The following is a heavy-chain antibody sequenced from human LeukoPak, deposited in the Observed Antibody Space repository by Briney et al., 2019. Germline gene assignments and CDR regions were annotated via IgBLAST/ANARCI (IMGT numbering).Heavy chain of an antibody. CDR3: ARSWRAARISAENHNWFDP. V-gene: IGHV1-2*02. CDR1: GYTFTGYY. Sequence: ASVKVSCKASGYTFTGYYMHWVRQAPGQGLEWMGWINPNSGGTNYAQKFQGRVTMTRDTSISTAYMELSRLRSDDTAVYYCARSWRAARISAENHNWFDPWGQGTLVTVSS. D-gene: IGHD6-6*01. J-gene: IGHJ5*02. CDR2: INPNSGGT.